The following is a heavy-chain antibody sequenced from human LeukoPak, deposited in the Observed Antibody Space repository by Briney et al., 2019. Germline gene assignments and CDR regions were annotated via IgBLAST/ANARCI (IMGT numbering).Heavy chain of an antibody. CDR3: ALTDYGDY. V-gene: IGHV1-3*01. CDR2: INGGDGDT. Sequence: ASVTVSCTASGYTFTSFAIHWVRPAPGQRLEWMGWINGGDGDTKYLQNFQGRVTITRDTSASTSYMELSSLTSEDTATYYCALTDYGDYWGQGTLVTVSS. J-gene: IGHJ4*02. CDR1: GYTFTSFA.